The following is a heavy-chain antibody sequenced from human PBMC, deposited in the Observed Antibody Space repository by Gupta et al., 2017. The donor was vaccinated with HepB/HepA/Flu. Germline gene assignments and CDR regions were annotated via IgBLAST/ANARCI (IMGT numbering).Heavy chain of an antibody. Sequence: QVQLVESGGGVVQPGRSLRPSCAASGFTFTTPNMHWVRQDPGKGLEWVALIFYDESTRTYAVSVKGRFTISRDNLKNTVYLQMSDLRDEDTAVYYCVRDSRAYSFDYWGQGTLVTVSS. CDR1: GFTFTTPN. V-gene: IGHV3-33*01. D-gene: IGHD2-21*01. J-gene: IGHJ4*02. CDR2: IFYDESTR. CDR3: VRDSRAYSFDY.